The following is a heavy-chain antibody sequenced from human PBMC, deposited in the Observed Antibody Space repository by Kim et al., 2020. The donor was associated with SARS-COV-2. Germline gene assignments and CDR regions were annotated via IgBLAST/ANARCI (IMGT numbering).Heavy chain of an antibody. CDR1: GYSFTKYA. Sequence: ASVKVSCKASGYSFTKYAMNWVRQAPGQGLEWMGWINTNTGNPTYAQGFTGRFVFSLDTSVSTAYLQISSLKTEDTAVYYCATSAEGYSSSSGNYFDYWGPGTLVSISS. CDR3: ATSAEGYSSSSGNYFDY. V-gene: IGHV7-4-1*02. CDR2: INTNTGNP. J-gene: IGHJ4*02. D-gene: IGHD6-6*01.